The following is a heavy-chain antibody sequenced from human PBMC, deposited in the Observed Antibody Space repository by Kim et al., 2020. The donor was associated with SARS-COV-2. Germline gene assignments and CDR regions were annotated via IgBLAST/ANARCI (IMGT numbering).Heavy chain of an antibody. J-gene: IGHJ6*02. CDR3: ATDDSRGYHRRGMDV. D-gene: IGHD3-22*01. CDR2: LYSGGNT. V-gene: IGHV3-53*03. Sequence: GGSLRLSCAASGFTVSNCWMNWVRQAPGKGLEWVSVLYSGGNTYYADSVKGGFTIFRENTTNTLYLQLISRRAEDTAVYYCATDDSRGYHRRGMDVWGQGTTVTVSS. CDR1: GFTVSNCW.